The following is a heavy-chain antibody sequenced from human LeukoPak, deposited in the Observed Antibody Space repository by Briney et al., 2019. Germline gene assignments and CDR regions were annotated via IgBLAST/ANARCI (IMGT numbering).Heavy chain of an antibody. Sequence: PGGSLRLSCAASGFTFSSYSMNRVRQAPGRGLEWVANVKHDGSEIYYVDSVKGRFTISRDNAKNSLYLQMNSLRDEDTAVYYCVRDPDALDFWGQGTPVTVSS. CDR2: VKHDGSEI. V-gene: IGHV3-7*01. CDR3: VRDPDALDF. J-gene: IGHJ4*02. CDR1: GFTFSSYS.